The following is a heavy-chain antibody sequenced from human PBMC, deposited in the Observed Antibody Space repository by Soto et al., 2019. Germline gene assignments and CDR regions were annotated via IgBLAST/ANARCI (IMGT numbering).Heavy chain of an antibody. CDR3: AKDNGSGCDWLRVGDASDI. Sequence: QVQLVESGGGVVQPGRSLRLSCAASGFTFSSYGMHWVRQAPGKGLEWVAVISYDGSNKYYADSVKGRLTISRDNSKNALXXQMNSLRGEDTAVYDCAKDNGSGCDWLRVGDASDIWGQGTMVTVSS. D-gene: IGHD5-12*01. CDR2: ISYDGSNK. V-gene: IGHV3-30*18. J-gene: IGHJ3*02. CDR1: GFTFSSYG.